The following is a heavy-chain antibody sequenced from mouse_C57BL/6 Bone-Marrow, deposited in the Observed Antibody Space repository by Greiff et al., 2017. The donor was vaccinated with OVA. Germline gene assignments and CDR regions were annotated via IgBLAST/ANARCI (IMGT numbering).Heavy chain of an antibody. CDR2: ISSGSSTI. V-gene: IGHV5-17*01. D-gene: IGHD1-1*01. Sequence: EVQVVESGGGLVKPGGSLKLSCAASGFTFSDYGMHWVRQGPEQGLEWVAYISSGSSTIYYTDKVKGRVTIPRDKAKNTLYLQLTSLRSEDSAVYYCASYADAMDYWGQGTSVTVSS. J-gene: IGHJ4*01. CDR3: ASYADAMDY. CDR1: GFTFSDYG.